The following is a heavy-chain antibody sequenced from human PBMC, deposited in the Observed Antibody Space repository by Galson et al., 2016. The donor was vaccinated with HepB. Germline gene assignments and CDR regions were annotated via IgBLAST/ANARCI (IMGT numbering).Heavy chain of an antibody. Sequence: SLRLSCAASGFTFSDHYMGWIRQVPGKGLEWVSYISTVDSTIYYADSVKGRSTISRDNAKHSLYLEMNFLRAEDTAVYFCARDRPLVRAWGQGVLVTVSS. J-gene: IGHJ5*02. CDR1: GFTFSDHY. CDR2: ISTVDSTI. V-gene: IGHV3-11*01. CDR3: ARDRPLVRA.